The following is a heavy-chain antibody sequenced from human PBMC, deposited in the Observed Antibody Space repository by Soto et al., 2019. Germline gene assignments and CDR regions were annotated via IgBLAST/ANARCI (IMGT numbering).Heavy chain of an antibody. CDR3: ARDPSTINKLIGVWFDP. Sequence: ASVEVSCKASRDNFGRFTINWVRQAPGQGLEWMGGIKPISDITNYAQRFQGRVTFTADASTSTVYLELSSLRSEDTAMYYCARDPSTINKLIGVWFDPWGQGTLVTVSS. V-gene: IGHV1-69*13. D-gene: IGHD4-4*01. CDR1: RDNFGRFT. CDR2: IKPISDIT. J-gene: IGHJ5*02.